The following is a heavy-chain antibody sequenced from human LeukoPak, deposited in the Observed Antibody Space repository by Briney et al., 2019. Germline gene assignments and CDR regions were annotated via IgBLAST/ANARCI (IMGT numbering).Heavy chain of an antibody. CDR1: GFTFDDYA. CDR2: ISWNSGSI. V-gene: IGHV3-9*01. CDR3: AKEASIAARRLYYFDY. D-gene: IGHD6-6*01. Sequence: GGSLRLSCAASGFTFDDYAMHWVRQAPGMGLEWVSGISWNSGSIGYADSVKGRFTISRDNAKNSLYLQMNSLRAEDTALYYCAKEASIAARRLYYFDYWGQGTLVTVSS. J-gene: IGHJ4*02.